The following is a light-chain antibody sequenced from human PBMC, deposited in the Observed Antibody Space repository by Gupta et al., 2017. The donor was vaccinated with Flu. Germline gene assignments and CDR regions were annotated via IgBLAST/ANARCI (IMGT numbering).Light chain of an antibody. V-gene: IGLV3-1*01. CDR2: QDS. CDR1: KLGDNY. J-gene: IGLJ3*02. CDR3: QAWDSSTGGV. Sequence: SYALTQPPSVSVSPGQTASITCSGDKLGDNYACWYQQKPGQSPVLVIYQDSKRPSGIPELFAGSNSGNTATLTISGTQAMDEADYYCQAWDSSTGGVFGGGTKLTVL.